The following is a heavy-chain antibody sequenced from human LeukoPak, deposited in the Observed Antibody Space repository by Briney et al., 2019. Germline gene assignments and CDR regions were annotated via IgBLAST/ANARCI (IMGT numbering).Heavy chain of an antibody. CDR1: GFTFNNYN. CDR2: ISGDSDYI. J-gene: IGHJ4*02. D-gene: IGHD2-2*02. V-gene: IGHV3-21*01. CDR3: ARAFCSGTSCFTRTTNFDH. Sequence: SGGSLRLSCAASGFTFNNYNMNWVRQAPGKGLEWVSSISGDSDYIYYADSVRGRFTISKDNAKNSLYLQMNSLRAEDTAVYYCARAFCSGTSCFTRTTNFDHWGQGTLVTVSS.